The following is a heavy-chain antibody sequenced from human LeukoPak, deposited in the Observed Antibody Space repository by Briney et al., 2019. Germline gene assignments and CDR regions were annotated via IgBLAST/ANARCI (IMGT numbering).Heavy chain of an antibody. V-gene: IGHV3-48*04. Sequence: PGGSLRLSCAASGFTFSSYSMNWVRQAPGKGLEWVSYISSSSSTIYYADSVKGRFTISRDNAKNTLYLQMNSLRAEDTAVYYCTRADYGGNSAFDYWGQGTLVTVSS. J-gene: IGHJ4*02. CDR1: GFTFSSYS. CDR3: TRADYGGNSAFDY. CDR2: ISSSSSTI. D-gene: IGHD4-23*01.